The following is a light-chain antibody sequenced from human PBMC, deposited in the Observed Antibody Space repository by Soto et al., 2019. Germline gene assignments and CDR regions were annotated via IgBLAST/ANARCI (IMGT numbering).Light chain of an antibody. CDR3: QQRNNWPT. CDR1: QSVSSN. CDR2: GAS. Sequence: EIVMTQSPATLSVSPGERATLSCRASQSVSSNLAWYQQKPGQAPRLLIYGASTRATGIPARFSGSGSGTDFTLTISSLEPEDFAVYYCQQRNNWPTFGQGTKVDIK. J-gene: IGKJ1*01. V-gene: IGKV3-15*01.